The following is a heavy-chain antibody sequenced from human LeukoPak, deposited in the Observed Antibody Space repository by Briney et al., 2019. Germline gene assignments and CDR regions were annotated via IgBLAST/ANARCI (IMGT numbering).Heavy chain of an antibody. J-gene: IGHJ5*02. CDR1: GFSLGTGGVG. CDR3: AHSTHYCSGGSCYGWFDP. D-gene: IGHD2-15*01. V-gene: IGHV2-5*02. Sequence: SGPTLVKPPQTLTLTCTFSGFSLGTGGVGVGWIRQPPGKALEWLALTYWDDDKRYSPSLKSRLTITKDTSKNQVVLTMTNMDPVDTATYYCAHSTHYCSGGSCYGWFDPWGQGTLVTVSS. CDR2: TYWDDDK.